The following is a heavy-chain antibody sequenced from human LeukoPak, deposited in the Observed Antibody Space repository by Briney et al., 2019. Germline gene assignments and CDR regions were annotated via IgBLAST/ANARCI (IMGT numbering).Heavy chain of an antibody. D-gene: IGHD3-22*01. Sequence: SETLSLTCTVSGGSISSGGYYWSWIRQHPGEGLEWIGYIYYSGSTYYNPSLKSRVTISVDTSKNQFSLKLSSVTAADTAVYYCARDRGSSSGYYLRPDAFDIWGQGTMVTVSS. V-gene: IGHV4-31*03. CDR3: ARDRGSSSGYYLRPDAFDI. CDR1: GGSISSGGYY. CDR2: IYYSGST. J-gene: IGHJ3*02.